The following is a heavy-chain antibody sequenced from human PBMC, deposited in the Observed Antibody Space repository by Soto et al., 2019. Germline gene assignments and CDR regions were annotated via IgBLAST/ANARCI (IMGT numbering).Heavy chain of an antibody. D-gene: IGHD5-18*01. CDR3: ARSLIRRYNYGDWDF. CDR2: IFPIFGTT. Sequence: QVQLVQSGAEVKKPGSSVKVSCKVSGGTFTNYAFSWVRQAPGQGLAWMGGIFPIFGTTDYAQNFQGRVTITADESTTTVYMELSTLRSEDTAHYYCARSLIRRYNYGDWDFWGKGTLVTVS. J-gene: IGHJ4*02. V-gene: IGHV1-69*01. CDR1: GGTFTNYA.